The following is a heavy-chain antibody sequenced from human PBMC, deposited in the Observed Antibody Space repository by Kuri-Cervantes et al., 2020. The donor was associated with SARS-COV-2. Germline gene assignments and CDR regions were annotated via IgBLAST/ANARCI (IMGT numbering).Heavy chain of an antibody. Sequence: GESLKISCAASGFTFSSYGMHWVRQAPGKGLEWVANINQDGSEKYYVDSVKGRFTISRDNAKNSLYLQMNSLRAEDTAMYYCAREATTGTNRAEYFQYWGQGTLVTVSS. J-gene: IGHJ1*01. CDR3: AREATTGTNRAEYFQY. CDR2: INQDGSEK. V-gene: IGHV3-7*01. D-gene: IGHD1/OR15-1a*01. CDR1: GFTFSSYG.